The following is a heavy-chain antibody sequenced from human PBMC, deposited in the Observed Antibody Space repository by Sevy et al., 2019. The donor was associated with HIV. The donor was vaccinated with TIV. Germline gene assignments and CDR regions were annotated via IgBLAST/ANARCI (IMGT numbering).Heavy chain of an antibody. V-gene: IGHV5-51*01. CDR2: IYPDDSDT. D-gene: IGHD3-22*01. CDR3: ATSHSGYFDSSGYYIY. CDR1: GYSFTSHW. J-gene: IGHJ4*02. Sequence: GESLKISCKGSGYSFTSHWIGWVRHMPGKGLEWMGIIYPDDSDTRYSPSFEGQVTFSADKSISTAYLQWSSLKASDTAMYYCATSHSGYFDSSGYYIYWGQGTLVTVSS.